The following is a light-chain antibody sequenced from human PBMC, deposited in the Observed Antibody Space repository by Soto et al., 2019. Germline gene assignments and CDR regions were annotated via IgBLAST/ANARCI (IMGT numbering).Light chain of an antibody. CDR2: EVN. CDR1: SNDVGGYNS. Sequence: QSALTQPRSVSGSPGQSVTISCTGTSNDVGGYNSVSWYQQHPGKAPKLMIYEVNERPSGVPDRFSGSKSGNTASLTISGLQAEDEAEFYCCSYAGKYSWVFGGGTKLNVL. J-gene: IGLJ3*02. V-gene: IGLV2-11*01. CDR3: CSYAGKYSWV.